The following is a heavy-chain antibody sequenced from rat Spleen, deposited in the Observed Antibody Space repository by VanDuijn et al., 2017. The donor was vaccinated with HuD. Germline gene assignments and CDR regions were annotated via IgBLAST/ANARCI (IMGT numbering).Heavy chain of an antibody. CDR2: IRSGGGT. V-gene: IGHV2-15*01. Sequence: QVQLKESGPGLVQPSQTLSLTCTVSGFSLTSYGVTWVRQPPGKGLEWIGTIRSGGGTDYTSTLKSRLSISRDASKSQVLLKMNSLQSEDTAIYFCSRDEYRYNWGFGYWGQGTLVTVSS. CDR1: GFSLTSYG. J-gene: IGHJ3*01. D-gene: IGHD1-5*01. CDR3: SRDEYRYNWGFGY.